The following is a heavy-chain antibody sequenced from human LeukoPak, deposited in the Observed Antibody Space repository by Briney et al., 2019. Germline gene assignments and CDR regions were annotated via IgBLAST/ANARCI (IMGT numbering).Heavy chain of an antibody. CDR1: GFPFSSFS. J-gene: IGHJ4*02. CDR3: ARDLISGHYTFDY. V-gene: IGHV3-48*02. CDR2: ISYSSSTI. D-gene: IGHD1-26*01. Sequence: QPGGSLILSCAASGFPFSSFSMNWVRQAPGKGLEWVSYISYSSSTIYYADSVKGRFTISRDNAKNSLYLQMNSLRDEDTAVYYCARDLISGHYTFDYWGQGALVTVSS.